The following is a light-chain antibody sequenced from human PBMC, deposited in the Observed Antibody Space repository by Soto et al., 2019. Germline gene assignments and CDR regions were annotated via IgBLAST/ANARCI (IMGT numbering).Light chain of an antibody. CDR2: EVN. Sequence: QSVLTQPPSPSRSSGPSVPISPPGTNKTVGGYDFVSWYQQHPGRAPKLIIVEVNKWPSGVPDRFSASKSGNTASLTVSGLQAEDEADYYCSSYAGDNTYVFGTGTKVTVL. CDR3: SSYAGDNTYV. V-gene: IGLV2-8*01. J-gene: IGLJ1*01. CDR1: NKTVGGYDF.